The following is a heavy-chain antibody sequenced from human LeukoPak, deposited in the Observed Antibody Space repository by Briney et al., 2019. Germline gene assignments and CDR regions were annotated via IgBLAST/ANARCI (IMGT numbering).Heavy chain of an antibody. CDR3: ARDPGYGDYAIDY. J-gene: IGHJ4*02. V-gene: IGHV3-48*01. Sequence: GGSLRLSCAASGFTFSSYSMNWVRQAPGKGLEWVSYISSSSSTIYYADSVKGRFTISRDNAKNSLYLQMNSLRAEDTAVYYCARDPGYGDYAIDYWGQGTLVTVSS. CDR1: GFTFSSYS. CDR2: ISSSSSTI. D-gene: IGHD4-17*01.